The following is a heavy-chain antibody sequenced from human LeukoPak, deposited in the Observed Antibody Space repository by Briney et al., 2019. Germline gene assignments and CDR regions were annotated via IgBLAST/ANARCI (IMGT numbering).Heavy chain of an antibody. J-gene: IGHJ6*03. CDR1: GYTFTSYA. V-gene: IGHV7-4-1*02. CDR3: ARALQQGNGPSSLVWGYYYYYYMDV. Sequence: ASVKVSCEASGYTFTSYAMNWVRQAPGQGLEWMGWINTNTGNPTYAQGFTGRFVFSLDTSVSTAYLQISSLKAEDTAVYYCARALQQGNGPSSLVWGYYYYYYMDVWGKGTTVTVSS. CDR2: INTNTGNP. D-gene: IGHD3-16*01.